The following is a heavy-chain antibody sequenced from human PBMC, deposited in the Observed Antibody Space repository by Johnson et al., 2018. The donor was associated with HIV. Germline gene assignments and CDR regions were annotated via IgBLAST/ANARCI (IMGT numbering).Heavy chain of an antibody. Sequence: VQLVESGGGLVQPGGSLRLSCAASGFTFSSYWMSWVRQAPGKGLEWVANIKQDGSEKYYVDSVKGRFTISRDNAKNSLYLQMNSLRAEDTALYYCAKAVSGSYRGAFDVWGQGTMVTVSS. CDR3: AKAVSGSYRGAFDV. CDR1: GFTFSSYW. D-gene: IGHD1-26*01. CDR2: IKQDGSEK. V-gene: IGHV3-7*03. J-gene: IGHJ3*01.